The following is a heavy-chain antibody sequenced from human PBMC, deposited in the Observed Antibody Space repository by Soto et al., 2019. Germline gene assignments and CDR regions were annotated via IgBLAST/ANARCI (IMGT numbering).Heavy chain of an antibody. CDR3: ATGYSYGMALPQFDY. J-gene: IGHJ4*02. Sequence: ASVKVCCKVSGYTLTELSMHWVRQAPGKGLEWMGGFDPEDGETIYAQKFQGRVTMTEDTSTDTAYMELSSLRSEDTAVYYCATGYSYGMALPQFDYWGQGTLVTVSS. CDR1: GYTLTELS. V-gene: IGHV1-24*01. CDR2: FDPEDGET. D-gene: IGHD5-18*01.